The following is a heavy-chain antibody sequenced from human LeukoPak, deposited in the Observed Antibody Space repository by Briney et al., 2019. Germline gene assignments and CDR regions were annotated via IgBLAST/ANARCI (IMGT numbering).Heavy chain of an antibody. CDR3: ARSVVEGMRDGKNWFGP. J-gene: IGHJ5*02. Sequence: SVKVSCKASGGTFSSYAISWVRQAPGQGLEWMGRIIPILGIANYAQKFQGRVTITADKSTSTAYMELSSLRSEDTAVYYCARSVVEGMRDGKNWFGPWGQGTLVTVSS. CDR1: GGTFSSYA. V-gene: IGHV1-69*04. D-gene: IGHD2-15*01. CDR2: IIPILGIA.